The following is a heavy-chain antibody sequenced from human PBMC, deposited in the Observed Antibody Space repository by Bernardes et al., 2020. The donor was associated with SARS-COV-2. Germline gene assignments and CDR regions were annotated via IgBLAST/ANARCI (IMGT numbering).Heavy chain of an antibody. CDR3: ARDLVDQLWWQYYYYYGMDV. Sequence: GGSLRLSCAASGFTFSSYGMHWVRQAPGKGLEWVAVISYDGSNKYYVDSVKGRFTISRDNSKNTLYLQMNSLRAEDTAVYYCARDLVDQLWWQYYYYYGMDVWGQGTTVTVSS. CDR2: ISYDGSNK. V-gene: IGHV3-30*03. CDR1: GFTFSSYG. J-gene: IGHJ6*02. D-gene: IGHD5-18*01.